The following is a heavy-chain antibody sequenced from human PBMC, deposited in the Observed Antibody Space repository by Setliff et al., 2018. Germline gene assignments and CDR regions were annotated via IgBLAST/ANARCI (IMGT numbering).Heavy chain of an antibody. CDR1: GFTFNIYW. CDR2: TSRDESTT. Sequence: AGSLRLSCAASGFTFNIYWMHWVRQVPGKGLVWISRTSRDESTTNYADFAKGRFTISRDNAKNTVYLQMNSLRPEDTAVYYCARDRQGDGNYYMDVWGKGTTGTVSS. V-gene: IGHV3-74*01. CDR3: ARDRQGDGNYYMDV. D-gene: IGHD3-16*01. J-gene: IGHJ6*03.